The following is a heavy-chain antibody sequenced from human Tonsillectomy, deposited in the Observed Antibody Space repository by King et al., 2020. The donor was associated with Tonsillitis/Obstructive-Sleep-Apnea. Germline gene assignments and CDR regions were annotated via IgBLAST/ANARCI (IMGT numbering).Heavy chain of an antibody. J-gene: IGHJ4*02. CDR3: ARGGILSAGAPDF. V-gene: IGHV5-10-1*01. CDR2: IDPSDSYT. Sequence: VQLVQFGVEVKKPGESLRISCKCSGYSFTSYWISWVRQMPGKGREWMGRIDPSDSYTNYSPSFQGHDTISADKAISTAYLQWSSLKASDTAMYYCARGGILSAGAPDFWGQGTLVTVSS. D-gene: IGHD6-13*01. CDR1: GYSFTSYW.